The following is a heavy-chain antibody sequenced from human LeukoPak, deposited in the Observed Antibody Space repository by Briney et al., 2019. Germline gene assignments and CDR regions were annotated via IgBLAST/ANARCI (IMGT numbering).Heavy chain of an antibody. J-gene: IGHJ4*02. CDR2: IIPIFGTA. D-gene: IGHD3-10*01. CDR1: GYTFTSYG. V-gene: IGHV1-69*06. Sequence: ASVKVSCKASGYTFTSYGISWVRQAPGQGLEWMGGIIPIFGTANYAQKFQGRVTITADKSTSTAYMELSSLRSEDTAVYYCARDLITMVRGVLDYWGQGTLVTVSS. CDR3: ARDLITMVRGVLDY.